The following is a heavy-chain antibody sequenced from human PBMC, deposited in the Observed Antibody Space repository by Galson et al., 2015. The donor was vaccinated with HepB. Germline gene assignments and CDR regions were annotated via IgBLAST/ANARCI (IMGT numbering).Heavy chain of an antibody. J-gene: IGHJ6*03. CDR1: GFTFSSYA. CDR2: ISGSGGST. CDR3: AKDLAGGYHYYYYMDV. D-gene: IGHD4-23*01. V-gene: IGHV3-23*01. Sequence: SLRLSCAASGFTFSSYAMSWVRQAPGKGLEWVSAISGSGGSTYYADSVKGRFTIFRDNSKNTLYLQMNSLRAEDTAVYYCAKDLAGGYHYYYYMDVWGKGTTVTVSS.